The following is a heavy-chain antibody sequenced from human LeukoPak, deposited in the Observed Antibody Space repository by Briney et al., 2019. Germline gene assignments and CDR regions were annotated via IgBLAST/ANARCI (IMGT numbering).Heavy chain of an antibody. V-gene: IGHV1-2*02. Sequence: ASVKVSCKASGYTFTGYYMHWVRQAPGQGFEWMGWINPNSGGTNYAQKFQGRVTMTRDTSISTAYMELSRLRSDDTAVYYCARDWEMATIEWFDPWGQGTLVTVSS. CDR1: GYTFTGYY. D-gene: IGHD5-24*01. J-gene: IGHJ5*02. CDR2: INPNSGGT. CDR3: ARDWEMATIEWFDP.